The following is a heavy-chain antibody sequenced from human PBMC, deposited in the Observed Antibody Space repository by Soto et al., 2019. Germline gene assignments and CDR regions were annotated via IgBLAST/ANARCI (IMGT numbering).Heavy chain of an antibody. CDR1: RVANESNS. D-gene: IGHD4-17*01. V-gene: IGHV1-69*01. J-gene: IGHJ1*01. Sequence: ARRVANESNSSSSAQHSTGQGLEWMGGIIPIFGTANYAQKFQGRVTITADESTSTAYMELSSLRSEDTAVYYCARGLPVTTAPLAYWGHGTLVTVSS. CDR3: ARGLPVTTAPLAY. CDR2: IIPIFGTA.